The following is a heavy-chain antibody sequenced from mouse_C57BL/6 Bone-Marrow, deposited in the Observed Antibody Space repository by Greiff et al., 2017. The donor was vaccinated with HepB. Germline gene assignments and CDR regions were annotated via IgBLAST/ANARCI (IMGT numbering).Heavy chain of an antibody. CDR3: ARPDGPWFAY. CDR2: ISSGGSTI. V-gene: IGHV5-17*01. Sequence: EVKLVESGGGLVKPGGSLKLSCAASGFTFSDYGMHWVRQAPEKGLEWVAYISSGGSTIYYADTVKGRFTISRDNAKNTLFLQMTSLRSEDTAMYYCARPDGPWFAYWGQGTLVTVSA. D-gene: IGHD2-3*01. CDR1: GFTFSDYG. J-gene: IGHJ3*01.